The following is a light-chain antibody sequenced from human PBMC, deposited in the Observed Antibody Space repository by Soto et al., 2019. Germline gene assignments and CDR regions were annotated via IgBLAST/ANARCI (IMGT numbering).Light chain of an antibody. CDR3: QQYSNWPLT. Sequence: EIVMTQSPVTLSVSPGERATLSCRASQSVTNSYLAWYQQTPGQAPRILIFGASTRAAGIPARFSGSGSGTEFTLTISRLQSEDFEVYYCQQYSNWPLTFGGGTKVDIK. CDR1: QSVTNSY. J-gene: IGKJ4*01. V-gene: IGKV3-15*01. CDR2: GAS.